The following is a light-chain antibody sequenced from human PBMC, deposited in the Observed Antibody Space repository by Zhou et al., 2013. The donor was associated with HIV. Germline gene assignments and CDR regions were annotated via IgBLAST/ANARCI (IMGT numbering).Light chain of an antibody. CDR3: QQYNNWPPET. V-gene: IGKV3-20*01. CDR1: QSVNSNY. CDR2: GVS. J-gene: IGKJ1*01. Sequence: EIVLTQSPGTLSLSPGERVTLSCRASQSVNSNYLAWYQQKPAQAPRLLIYGVSTRASGIPDRFSGSGSGTDFTLTLSRLEPEDFAVYFCQQYNNWPPETFGQGTKVEIK.